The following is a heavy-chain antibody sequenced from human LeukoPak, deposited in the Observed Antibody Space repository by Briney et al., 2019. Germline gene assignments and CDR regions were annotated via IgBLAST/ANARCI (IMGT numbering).Heavy chain of an antibody. Sequence: GRSLRPSYPASGFTFNRHWMTWVRQAPGKWLEWVAKIKEDGREKQYVDSVKGRFTISRDNAQNSLFLQMSSLSADDAAVYYCARVFHFERGGFYRHFDSWGQGTLVTVSS. V-gene: IGHV3-7*04. D-gene: IGHD3-22*01. CDR2: IKEDGREK. J-gene: IGHJ4*02. CDR1: GFTFNRHW. CDR3: ARVFHFERGGFYRHFDS.